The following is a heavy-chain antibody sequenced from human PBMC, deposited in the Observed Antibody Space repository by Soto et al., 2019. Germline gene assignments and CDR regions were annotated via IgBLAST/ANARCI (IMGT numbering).Heavy chain of an antibody. Sequence: QVQLQQWGAGMLKPSETLSLTCDVYGGSFSGYYWNWIRQPPGKGLEWIGEIDHSGYTNYNPSLKSRVTRSVDTSKNQFSLRLTSVTAADTAVYYCARVRDWFDPWGQGTLVTVSS. J-gene: IGHJ5*02. CDR1: GGSFSGYY. CDR3: ARVRDWFDP. D-gene: IGHD3-3*01. V-gene: IGHV4-34*01. CDR2: IDHSGYT.